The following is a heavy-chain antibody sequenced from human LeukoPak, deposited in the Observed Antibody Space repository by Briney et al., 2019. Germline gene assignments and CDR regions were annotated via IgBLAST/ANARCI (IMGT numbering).Heavy chain of an antibody. CDR2: IKQDGSEK. J-gene: IGHJ3*02. D-gene: IGHD2-2*01. V-gene: IGHV3-7*01. Sequence: GGSLRLSCAASGFTFSSYWMSWVRQAPGKGLEGVANIKQDGSEKYYVDSVKGRFTISRDNAKNSLYLQMNSLRAEDTAVYYCARDPGYCSSTSCYHFPGDAFDIWGQGTMVTVSS. CDR1: GFTFSSYW. CDR3: ARDPGYCSSTSCYHFPGDAFDI.